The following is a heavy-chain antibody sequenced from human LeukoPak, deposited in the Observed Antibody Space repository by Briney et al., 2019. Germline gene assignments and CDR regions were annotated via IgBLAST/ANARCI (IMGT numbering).Heavy chain of an antibody. V-gene: IGHV4-34*01. Sequence: SETLSLTCAVYGGSFSGYYWSWIRQPPGKGLEWIGEINHSGSTNYNPSLKSRVTISVDTSKNQFSLKLSSVTAADTAVYYCARRVYVWGSYRYTIDYWGQGTLVTVSS. D-gene: IGHD3-16*02. CDR2: INHSGST. CDR3: ARRVYVWGSYRYTIDY. CDR1: GGSFSGYY. J-gene: IGHJ4*02.